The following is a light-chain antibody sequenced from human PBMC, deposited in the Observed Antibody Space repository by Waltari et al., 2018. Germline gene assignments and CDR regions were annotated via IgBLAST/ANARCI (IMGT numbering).Light chain of an antibody. Sequence: QAGLTQPPSVSKALRQTATLTCTGNNNHVARAGAAWLQQHQDTPPKLLFYRKNNRPSGISDRFFAFRSVDTASLTITGRQPEDEADYYCSTWDDSLKTYVFGPGTKVTVL. J-gene: IGLJ1*01. V-gene: IGLV10-54*04. CDR1: NNHVARAG. CDR2: RKN. CDR3: STWDDSLKTYV.